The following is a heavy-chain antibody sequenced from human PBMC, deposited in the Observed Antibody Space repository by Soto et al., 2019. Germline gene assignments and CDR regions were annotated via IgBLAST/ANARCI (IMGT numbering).Heavy chain of an antibody. D-gene: IGHD3-10*01. CDR1: GFSLYTGGMG. J-gene: IGHJ6*02. CDR3: ARSRHPYLGSGRFTNAMDV. V-gene: IGHV2-5*02. CDR2: VYWDEDH. Sequence: QITLKESGPTLVKPTQTLTLTCTFSGFSLYTGGMGVGWIRQPPGKALEWLGVVYWDEDHRYSPSLQNRLAIFKPASKNEVVLRMTNVDPVDTATYVCARSRHPYLGSGRFTNAMDVWGQGTTVIVSS.